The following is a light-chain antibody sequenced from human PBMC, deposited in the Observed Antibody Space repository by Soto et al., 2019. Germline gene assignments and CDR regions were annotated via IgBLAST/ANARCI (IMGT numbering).Light chain of an antibody. CDR1: QSVRSNF. Sequence: EIVLTQSPGTLSLSPGERATLSCRASQSVRSNFLAWYQQRPGQAPRLLIYGASSRATDIPDRFSGSGSGTDFTLIISRLEPEDWAVYYCQQYGSALQTFGQGTKVEIK. CDR3: QQYGSALQT. CDR2: GAS. V-gene: IGKV3-20*01. J-gene: IGKJ1*01.